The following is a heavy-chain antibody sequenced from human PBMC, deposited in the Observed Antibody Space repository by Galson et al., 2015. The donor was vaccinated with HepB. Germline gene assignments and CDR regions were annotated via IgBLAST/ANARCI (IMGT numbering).Heavy chain of an antibody. V-gene: IGHV3-30*04. CDR1: GFTFSSYA. J-gene: IGHJ4*02. CDR2: ISHDGSNK. CDR3: ARDITMVRGVIRYYFDY. D-gene: IGHD3-10*01. Sequence: SLRLSCAASGFTFSSYAMHWVRQAPGKGLEWVAVISHDGSNKYYADSVKGRFTISRDNSKNTLYLQMNSLRAEDTAVYYCARDITMVRGVIRYYFDYWGQGTLVTVSS.